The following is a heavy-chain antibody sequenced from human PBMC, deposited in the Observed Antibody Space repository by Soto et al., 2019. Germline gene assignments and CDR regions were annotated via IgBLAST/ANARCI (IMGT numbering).Heavy chain of an antibody. Sequence: EVQLLESGGGLVQPGESLRLSCAASGFTFSTSGMTWVRQAPGKGLEWVSGISGRGSATYYADSVKGRFTISRDDSKNTLYLHMNSLRVEDTALYYCAKDPSPVVVVASAFDFWGQGTVVTVSS. V-gene: IGHV3-23*01. CDR3: AKDPSPVVVVASAFDF. CDR1: GFTFSTSG. CDR2: ISGRGSAT. J-gene: IGHJ3*01. D-gene: IGHD2-15*01.